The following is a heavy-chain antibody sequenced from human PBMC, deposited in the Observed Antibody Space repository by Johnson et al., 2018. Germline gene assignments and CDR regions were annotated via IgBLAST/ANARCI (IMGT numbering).Heavy chain of an antibody. CDR3: AKVASFGRVSPLGDAFDL. CDR1: GITSSRFA. D-gene: IGHD3-3*01. J-gene: IGHJ3*01. Sequence: EVQLVESGGGLVQPGGSLRLSCAASGITSSRFAMTWVRQAPGKGLEWVSTISSRGVSTFYADSVKGRFTISRDSSEATLFLQMNGLRVDDPAIYYCAKVASFGRVSPLGDAFDLWGQGTVVTVSS. CDR2: ISSRGVST. V-gene: IGHV3-23*04.